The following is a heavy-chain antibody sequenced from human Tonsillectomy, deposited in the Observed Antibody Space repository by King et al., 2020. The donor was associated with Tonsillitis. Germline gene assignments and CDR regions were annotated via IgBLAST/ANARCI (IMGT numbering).Heavy chain of an antibody. Sequence: VQLQQWGAGLLKPSETLSLTCAVYGGSFSGYYWSWIRQSPGKGLEWIGEINHSGSTNYNPSLKSRVTISVETSKTNFSLKQRSVTAAATAVYYCARGGYTYAYRNDAFDIWGQGTMVTVSS. J-gene: IGHJ3*02. V-gene: IGHV4-34*01. CDR1: GGSFSGYY. D-gene: IGHD3-16*01. CDR2: INHSGST. CDR3: ARGGYTYAYRNDAFDI.